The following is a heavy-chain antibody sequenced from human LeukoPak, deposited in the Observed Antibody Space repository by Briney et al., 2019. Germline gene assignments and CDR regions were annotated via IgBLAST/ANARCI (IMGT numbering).Heavy chain of an antibody. V-gene: IGHV4-61*01. J-gene: IGHJ4*02. D-gene: IGHD1-26*01. CDR1: GGSISSSSYY. CDR2: IYYSGST. Sequence: SETLSLTCTVSGGSISSSSYYWSWIRQPPGKGLEWIGYIYYSGSTNYNPSLKSRVTISVDTSKNQFSLKLSSVTAADTAVYYCARSAHSGSYSPFDYWGQGTLVTVSS. CDR3: ARSAHSGSYSPFDY.